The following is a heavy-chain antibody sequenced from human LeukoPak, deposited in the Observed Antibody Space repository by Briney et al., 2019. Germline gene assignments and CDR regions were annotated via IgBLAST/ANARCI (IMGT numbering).Heavy chain of an antibody. CDR1: GGSISSSSYY. CDR2: IYYSGST. CDR3: ARGGNWFDP. V-gene: IGHV4-39*01. D-gene: IGHD3-16*01. J-gene: IGHJ5*02. Sequence: PSETLSLTCTVSGGSISSSSYYWGWIRQPPGKGLEWIGSIYYSGSTYYNPSLKSRVTISVDTSKSQFSLKLRSVTAADTANYYCARGGNWFDPWGQGTLVTVSS.